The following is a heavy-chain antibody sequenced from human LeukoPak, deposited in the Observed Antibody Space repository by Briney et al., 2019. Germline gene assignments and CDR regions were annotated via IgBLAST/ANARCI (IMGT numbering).Heavy chain of an antibody. V-gene: IGHV4-31*03. CDR1: GGSISSGGYY. CDR3: ARGSRLLWPS. CDR2: IYYSGST. Sequence: SETLSLTCTVSGGSISSGGYYWSWIRQHPGKGLEWIGYIYYSGSTYYNPSLKSRVTISVDTSKNQFSLKLSSVTAADTAVYYCARGSRLLWPSWGQGTLVTVSS. J-gene: IGHJ4*02. D-gene: IGHD3-10*01.